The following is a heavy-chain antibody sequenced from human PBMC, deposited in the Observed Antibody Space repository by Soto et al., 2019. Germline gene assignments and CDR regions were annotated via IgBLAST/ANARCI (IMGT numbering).Heavy chain of an antibody. J-gene: IGHJ5*02. Sequence: SETLSLTCSVSGGSISSHSWNRIRQPPGRGLEWIGHVYSSGSTNYNPSLESRVTISVDTSKNQFSLKLTSLTAADTAVYYCARCVQANSAVVQGNWLDPWGQGTLVTVSS. CDR1: GGSISSHS. CDR3: ARCVQANSAVVQGNWLDP. V-gene: IGHV4-59*08. CDR2: VYSSGST. D-gene: IGHD5-18*01.